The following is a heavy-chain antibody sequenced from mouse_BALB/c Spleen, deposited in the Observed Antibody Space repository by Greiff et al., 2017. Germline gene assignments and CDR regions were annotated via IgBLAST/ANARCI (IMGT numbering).Heavy chain of an antibody. V-gene: IGHV5-12-1*01. CDR2: ISSGGGST. D-gene: IGHD6-1*01. J-gene: IGHJ3*01. CDR3: ARHSRDWFAC. CDR1: GFAFSSYD. Sequence: EVQVVESGGGLVKPGGSLKLSCAASGFAFSSYDMSWVRQTPEKRLEWVAYISSGGGSTYYPDTVKGRFTISRDNAKNTLYLQMSSLKSEDTAMYYCARHSRDWFACWGQGTLVTVSA.